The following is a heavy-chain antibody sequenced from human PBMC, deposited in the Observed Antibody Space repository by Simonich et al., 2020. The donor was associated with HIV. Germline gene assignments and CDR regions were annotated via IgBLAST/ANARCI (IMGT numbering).Heavy chain of an antibody. CDR3: ASGGSISSVWADDY. V-gene: IGHV3-30*07. J-gene: IGHJ4*02. CDR2: ISYDGSNK. D-gene: IGHD3-16*01. Sequence: QVQLVESGGGVVQPGRSLRLSCAASGFTFSSYAIHWVRQAPGKGLEWVAVISYDGSNKSYADSVKGRFTISRDNSKNTLYLQMNSLRAEDTAVYYCASGGSISSVWADDYWGQGTLVTVSS. CDR1: GFTFSSYA.